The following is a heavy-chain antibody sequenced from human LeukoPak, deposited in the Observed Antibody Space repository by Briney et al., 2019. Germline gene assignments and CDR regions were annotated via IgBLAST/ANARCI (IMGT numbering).Heavy chain of an antibody. CDR3: ARGHGWLVP. V-gene: IGHV1-8*01. Sequence: ASLKVSCTASGFTFTSYGINWVRQAPGQGLEWMGWMNPNSGNTGYAQNLQGRVTMTSNTSISTAYMELSSLRSEDTVVYYCARGHGWLVPWGAGTLWTVSS. J-gene: IGHJ3*01. CDR1: GFTFTSYG. CDR2: MNPNSGNT. D-gene: IGHD5-12*01.